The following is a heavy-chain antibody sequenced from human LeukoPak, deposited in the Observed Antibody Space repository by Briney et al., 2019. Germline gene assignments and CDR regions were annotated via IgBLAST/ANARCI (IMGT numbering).Heavy chain of an antibody. J-gene: IGHJ4*02. CDR2: ISSSSSYT. D-gene: IGHD3-22*01. V-gene: IGHV3-11*06. CDR1: GFTISDYY. CDR3: ARDLAEYYYDSSGYYPLSDY. Sequence: GRSLRLTCAASGFTISDYYMSWIRQAPGKGLEWVSYISSSSSYTNYADSVKGRFTISRDNAKNSLYLQMNSLRAEDTAVYYCARDLAEYYYDSSGYYPLSDYWGQGTLVTVSS.